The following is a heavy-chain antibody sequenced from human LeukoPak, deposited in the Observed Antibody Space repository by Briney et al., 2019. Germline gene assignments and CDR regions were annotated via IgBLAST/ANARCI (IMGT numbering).Heavy chain of an antibody. CDR2: IYYSGST. J-gene: IGHJ5*02. CDR1: GGSISSSSYY. CDR3: ARLVAARGGWFDP. Sequence: PSETLSLTCNVSGGSISSSSYYWGWIRQPPGKGLEWMGGIYYSGSTYYNPSLKSRVTISVDTSKNQFSLKLSSVTAADTAVYYCARLVAARGGWFDPWGQGTLVTVSS. D-gene: IGHD6-6*01. V-gene: IGHV4-39*01.